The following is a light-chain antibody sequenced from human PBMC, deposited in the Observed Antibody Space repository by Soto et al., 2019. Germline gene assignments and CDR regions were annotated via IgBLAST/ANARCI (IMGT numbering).Light chain of an antibody. CDR1: ISNIGAGYD. CDR3: HSYDSSLRGSV. Sequence: QAVVTQPPSVSGAPGQRVIISCTGSISNIGAGYDVHWYQQLPGTAPKFVIYGNTNRPSGVPDRFSGSKSGTSASLAITGLQAEDEADYFCHSYDSSLRGSVFGGGTKVTVL. J-gene: IGLJ2*01. CDR2: GNT. V-gene: IGLV1-40*01.